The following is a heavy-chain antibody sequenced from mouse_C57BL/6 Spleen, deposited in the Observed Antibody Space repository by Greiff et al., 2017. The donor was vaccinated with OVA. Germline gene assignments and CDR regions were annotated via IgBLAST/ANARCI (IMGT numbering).Heavy chain of an antibody. CDR1: GFTFSSYA. CDR3: TRGGDDYTWFAY. J-gene: IGHJ3*01. V-gene: IGHV5-9-1*02. CDR2: ISSGGDYI. Sequence: EVKVVESGEGLVKPGGSLKLSCAASGFTFSSYAMSWVRQTPEKRLEWVAYISSGGDYIYYADIVKGRFTISRDNARNTLYLQMSSLKSEDTAMYYCTRGGDDYTWFAYWGQGTLVTVSA. D-gene: IGHD2-4*01.